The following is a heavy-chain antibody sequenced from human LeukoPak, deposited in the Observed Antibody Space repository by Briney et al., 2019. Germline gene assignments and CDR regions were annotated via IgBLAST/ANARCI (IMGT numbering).Heavy chain of an antibody. CDR2: IYTSGST. CDR3: ARASSTYSSSWYNWFDP. Sequence: SETLSLTCTVSGGSISSYYWSWIRQPAGKGLEWIGRIYTSGSTNYNPSLKSRVTMSVGTSKNQFSLKLSSVTAADTAVYYCARASSTYSSSWYNWFDPWGQGTLVTVSS. CDR1: GGSISSYY. V-gene: IGHV4-4*07. J-gene: IGHJ5*02. D-gene: IGHD6-13*01.